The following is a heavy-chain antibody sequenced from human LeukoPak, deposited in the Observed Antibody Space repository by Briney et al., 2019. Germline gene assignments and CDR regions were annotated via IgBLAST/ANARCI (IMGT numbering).Heavy chain of an antibody. D-gene: IGHD1-1*01. CDR1: GGTFSSYA. CDR3: AGYSEGGTISWFDP. CDR2: IIPIFGTA. Sequence: GASVKVSCKASGGTFSSYAISWVRQAPGQGLEWMGGIIPIFGTANYAQKFQGRVTITTDESTSTAYMELSSLRSEDTAVYYCAGYSEGGTISWFDPWGQGTLVTVSS. V-gene: IGHV1-69*05. J-gene: IGHJ5*02.